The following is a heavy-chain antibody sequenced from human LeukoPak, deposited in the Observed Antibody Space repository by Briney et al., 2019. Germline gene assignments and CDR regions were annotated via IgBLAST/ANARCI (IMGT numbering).Heavy chain of an antibody. J-gene: IGHJ3*02. Sequence: ASVKVSCKASGYTFTSYDINWVRQAPGQGLEWMGWMNPNSGNTGYAQKFQGRVTITRNTSISTAYMELSSLRSEDTAVYYCARGQNYYDSSGYDAPDAFDIWGQGTMVTVSS. CDR1: GYTFTSYD. V-gene: IGHV1-8*03. D-gene: IGHD3-22*01. CDR2: MNPNSGNT. CDR3: ARGQNYYDSSGYDAPDAFDI.